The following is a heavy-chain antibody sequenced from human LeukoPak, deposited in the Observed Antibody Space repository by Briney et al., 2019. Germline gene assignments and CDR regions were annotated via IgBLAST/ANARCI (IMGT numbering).Heavy chain of an antibody. CDR1: GFTFSSYA. D-gene: IGHD3-10*01. CDR3: VKGAYYGSGSYYNVAHFDY. CDR2: ISGSGGST. J-gene: IGHJ4*02. Sequence: PGGSLRLSCAASGFTFSSYAMRWVRESPGKGLEWVSAISGSGGSTYYADSVKGRFTISRDNSKNTLYLQMNSLRAEDTAVYYCVKGAYYGSGSYYNVAHFDYWGQGTLVTVSS. V-gene: IGHV3-23*01.